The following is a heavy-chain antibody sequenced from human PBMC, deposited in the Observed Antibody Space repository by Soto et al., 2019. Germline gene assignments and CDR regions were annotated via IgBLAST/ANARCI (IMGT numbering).Heavy chain of an antibody. V-gene: IGHV6-1*01. CDR2: TYYRTNWHN. Sequence: QVQLQQSGPRLVKPSQTLSLTCAISGDSVSSKSGAWNWIRQSPSRGLEWLGRTYYRTNWHNDSAVSVRSLIIINPDTSKNHFSLQLHSVTPEDTAVYYCARDRAQYGMDVWGQGTTVTVSS. J-gene: IGHJ6*02. D-gene: IGHD3-10*01. CDR3: ARDRAQYGMDV. CDR1: GDSVSSKSGA.